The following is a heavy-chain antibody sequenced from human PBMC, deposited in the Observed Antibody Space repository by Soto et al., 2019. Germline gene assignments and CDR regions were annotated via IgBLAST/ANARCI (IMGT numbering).Heavy chain of an antibody. CDR2: ITISSSYI. Sequence: GGSLRLSCAASGFTFSSYSMNWVRQAPGKGLEWVSVITISSSYISYADSVKGRFTISRDNAKNSLYLQMNSLRAEDTAVYYCARAPWYCSGGYCYYDALDIWGQGTMVTVSS. V-gene: IGHV3-21*01. D-gene: IGHD2-15*01. CDR3: ARAPWYCSGGYCYYDALDI. J-gene: IGHJ3*02. CDR1: GFTFSSYS.